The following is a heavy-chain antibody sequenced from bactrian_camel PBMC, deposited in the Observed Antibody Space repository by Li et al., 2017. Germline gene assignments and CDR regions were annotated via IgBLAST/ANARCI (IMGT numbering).Heavy chain of an antibody. CDR3: AKVGGQNSGSWYHGVELDY. V-gene: IGHV3S40*01. CDR1: GFTFSNYA. Sequence: VQLVESGGGLVQPGGSLRLSCAASGFTFSNYAMSWVRQAPGKGLEWVSAINNGVGGTYYANSVKGRFTISRDNAKNTVYLQLNGLKTEDMGMYYCAKVGGQNSGSWYHGVELDYWGQGTQVTVS. CDR2: INNGVGGT. J-gene: IGHJ4*01. D-gene: IGHD6*01.